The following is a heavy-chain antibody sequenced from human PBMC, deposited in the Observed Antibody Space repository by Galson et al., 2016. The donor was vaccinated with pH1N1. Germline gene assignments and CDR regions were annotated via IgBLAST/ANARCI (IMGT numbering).Heavy chain of an antibody. CDR3: VRIGSANDNYFYDYGMEV. CDR1: GFTFNSYW. D-gene: IGHD5-12*01. J-gene: IGHJ6*02. V-gene: IGHV3-7*01. CDR2: IKQDGSET. Sequence: SLRLSCAASGFTFNSYWMTWVRQAPGKGLEWVASIKQDGSETYYVDSVKGRFTVSRDNAKNSLNLQMNRPRAEDTAVYYCVRIGSANDNYFYDYGMEVWGQGTTVTVSS.